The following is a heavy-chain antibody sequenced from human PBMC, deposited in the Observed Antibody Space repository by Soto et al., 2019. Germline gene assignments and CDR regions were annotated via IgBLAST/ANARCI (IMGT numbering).Heavy chain of an antibody. Sequence: QVQLVQSGAEVKKPGSSVKVSCKASGGTFSSYAISWVRQSPGQGLEWMRGIIPIFGTANYAQKFQGRVTITADESTRTAYMELSSLRSEDTAVYYCASQNRNYYDSSGYDWFDPWGQGTLVTVSS. J-gene: IGHJ5*02. D-gene: IGHD3-22*01. CDR3: ASQNRNYYDSSGYDWFDP. V-gene: IGHV1-69*01. CDR2: IIPIFGTA. CDR1: GGTFSSYA.